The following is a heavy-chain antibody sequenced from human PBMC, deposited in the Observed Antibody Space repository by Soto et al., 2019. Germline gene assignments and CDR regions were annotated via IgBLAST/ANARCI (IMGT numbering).Heavy chain of an antibody. Sequence: PGGSLRLSCAASGFTFSSYSMNWVRQAPGKGLEWVSYISSSSSTIYYADSVKGRFTISRDNAKNSLYLQMNSLRAEDTAVYYCARDIGSLEWFRPESDPWGQGTLVTVSS. J-gene: IGHJ5*02. CDR2: ISSSSSTI. CDR1: GFTFSSYS. V-gene: IGHV3-48*01. D-gene: IGHD3-3*01. CDR3: ARDIGSLEWFRPESDP.